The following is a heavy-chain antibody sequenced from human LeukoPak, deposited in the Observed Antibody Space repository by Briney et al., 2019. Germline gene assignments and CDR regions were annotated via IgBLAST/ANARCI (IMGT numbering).Heavy chain of an antibody. CDR1: GGSISSGGYY. CDR2: IYYSEST. J-gene: IGHJ2*01. Sequence: SETLSLTCTVSGGSISSGGYYWSWIRQHPGKGLEWIGYIYYSESTYYNPSLKSRVNISVDTSKNQFSLKLRSVTAADTAVYYCASPRNFWYFDLWGRGTLVTVSS. CDR3: ASPRNFWYFDL. V-gene: IGHV4-31*03. D-gene: IGHD5-24*01.